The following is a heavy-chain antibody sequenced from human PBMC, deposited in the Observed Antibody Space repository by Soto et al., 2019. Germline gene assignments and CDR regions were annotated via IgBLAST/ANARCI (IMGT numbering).Heavy chain of an antibody. D-gene: IGHD2-15*01. J-gene: IGHJ1*01. V-gene: IGHV4-59*01. CDR2: IYFSGVA. CDR3: ARGDSDLAVSEAAY. CDR1: GASITDSY. Sequence: QMQIQESGPRLVKPSETLSLTCTVSGASITDSYWSWIRQPPEKGLEWIGYIYFSGVATYNPSLKSRATMSRDTSKNEFSLKLTSVTAADTAIYYCARGDSDLAVSEAAYWGQGTLVTVSS.